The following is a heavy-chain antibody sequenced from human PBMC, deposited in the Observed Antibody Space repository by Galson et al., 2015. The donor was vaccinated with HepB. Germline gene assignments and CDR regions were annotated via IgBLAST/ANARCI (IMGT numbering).Heavy chain of an antibody. V-gene: IGHV3-23*01. CDR2: ISGDASRT. Sequence: SLRLSCAASGFTFSSPAMSWVRQTPGKGLEWVTAISGDASRTYYADSLKGRFTISSDTSKNTLYLQRNSLRVEDTALYYCAKERSQSYSDCWGQGALVSVSS. CDR1: GFTFSSPA. J-gene: IGHJ4*02. CDR3: AKERSQSYSDC. D-gene: IGHD3-10*01.